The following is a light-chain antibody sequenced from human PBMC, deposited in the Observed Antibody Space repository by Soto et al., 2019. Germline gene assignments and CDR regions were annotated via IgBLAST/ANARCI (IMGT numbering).Light chain of an antibody. J-gene: IGKJ4*01. Sequence: DIQMTQSPSTLSASVGDRVTITCRASQSISSWLAWYQQKPGKAPKLLIYDASSLESGVPSRFSGSGSGTEFTLTISSLQPDDLTTYYCQQYNSYPLTFGGGTKADIK. CDR1: QSISSW. CDR3: QQYNSYPLT. CDR2: DAS. V-gene: IGKV1-5*01.